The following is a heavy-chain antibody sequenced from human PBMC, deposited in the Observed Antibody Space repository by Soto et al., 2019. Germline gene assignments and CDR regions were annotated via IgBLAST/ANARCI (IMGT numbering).Heavy chain of an antibody. CDR2: ISYDGSNK. J-gene: IGHJ6*02. D-gene: IGHD3-9*01. CDR1: GFTFSSYG. V-gene: IGHV3-30*18. CDR3: AKVRLLRYFDWAPSGMDV. Sequence: LRLSCAASGFTFSSYGMHWVRQAPGKGLEWVAVISYDGSNKYYADSVKGRFTISRDNSKNTLYLQMNSLRAEDTAVYYCAKVRLLRYFDWAPSGMDVWGQGTTVTVSS.